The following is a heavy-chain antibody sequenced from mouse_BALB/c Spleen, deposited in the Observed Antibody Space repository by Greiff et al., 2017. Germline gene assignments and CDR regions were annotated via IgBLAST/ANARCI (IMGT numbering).Heavy chain of an antibody. CDR3: ARDHYYGSSHLDY. J-gene: IGHJ2*01. V-gene: IGHV2-9*02. Sequence: VQLVESGPGLVAPSQSLSITCTVSGFSLTSYGVHWVRQPPGKGLEWLGVIWAGGSTNYNSALMSRLSISKDNSKSQVFLKMNSLQTDDTAMYYCARDHYYGSSHLDYWGQGTTLTVSS. D-gene: IGHD1-1*01. CDR1: GFSLTSYG. CDR2: IWAGGST.